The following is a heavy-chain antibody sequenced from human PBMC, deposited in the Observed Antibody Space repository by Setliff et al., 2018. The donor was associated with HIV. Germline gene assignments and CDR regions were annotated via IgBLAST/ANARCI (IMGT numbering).Heavy chain of an antibody. V-gene: IGHV4-4*08. D-gene: IGHD5-12*01. CDR1: GGSISDFY. CDR3: VRGGAGWLRGLFDY. J-gene: IGHJ4*02. CDR2: VHTSGSS. Sequence: SQTLSLTCDVSGGSISDFYWSWIRQSPRWGLEWIGYVHTSGSSNYNLSLKSRATISVDTSTNQFSLKLTSLTAADTAVYYCVRGGAGWLRGLFDYWGRGILVTVSS.